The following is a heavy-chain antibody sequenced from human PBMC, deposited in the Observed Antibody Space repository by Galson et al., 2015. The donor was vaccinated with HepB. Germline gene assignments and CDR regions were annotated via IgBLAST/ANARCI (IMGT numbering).Heavy chain of an antibody. V-gene: IGHV1-18*01. Sequence: SVKVSCKASGYTFTSYGISWVRQAPGQGLEWMGWISAYNGDTNYAQKLQGRVTMTTDTSTSTVYMELRSLRSDDTAVYYCARDPSSTGWYLDSWGQGTLVTVSS. J-gene: IGHJ4*02. CDR2: ISAYNGDT. CDR3: ARDPSSTGWYLDS. D-gene: IGHD6-19*01. CDR1: GYTFTSYG.